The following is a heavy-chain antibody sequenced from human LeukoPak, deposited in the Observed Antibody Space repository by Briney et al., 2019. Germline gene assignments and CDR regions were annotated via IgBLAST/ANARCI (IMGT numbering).Heavy chain of an antibody. Sequence: GGSLRLSCAASGFTFSGSAMHWVRQASGKGLEWVGRIRSKANSYATAYAASVKGRFTISRDNAKNSLYLQMNSLRAEDTAVYYCASYGSGSYRLFDYWGQGTLVTVSS. J-gene: IGHJ4*02. V-gene: IGHV3-73*01. CDR3: ASYGSGSYRLFDY. CDR2: IRSKANSYAT. D-gene: IGHD3-10*01. CDR1: GFTFSGSA.